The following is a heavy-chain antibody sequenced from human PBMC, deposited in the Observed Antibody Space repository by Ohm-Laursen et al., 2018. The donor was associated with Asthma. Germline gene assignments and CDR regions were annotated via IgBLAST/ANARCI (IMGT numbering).Heavy chain of an antibody. V-gene: IGHV4-34*08. D-gene: IGHD1-26*01. CDR1: GDKFSAYY. J-gene: IGHJ4*02. Sequence: GTLSLTCAASGDKFSAYYFSWIRQLPGQGLEWIGQITHAGYANYKASLESRVTISVDTSKEQFSLNVNSVTDADTAVYFCAASRQSAWGWDLWGQGTLVTVAS. CDR2: ITHAGYA. CDR3: AASRQSAWGWDL.